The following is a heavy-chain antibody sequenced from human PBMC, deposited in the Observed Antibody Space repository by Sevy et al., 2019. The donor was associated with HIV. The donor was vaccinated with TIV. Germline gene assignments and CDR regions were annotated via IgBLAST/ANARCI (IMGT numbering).Heavy chain of an antibody. J-gene: IGHJ4*02. V-gene: IGHV4-34*01. Sequence: SETLSPTCAVYGGSFSGYYWSWIRQPPGKGLEWIGEINHSGSSNYNPSLKSRVTISVDTSKNQFSLKVSSVTAADTALYYCARSYDTSGYYFDYWGQGTLVTVSS. CDR2: INHSGSS. CDR1: GGSFSGYY. D-gene: IGHD3-22*01. CDR3: ARSYDTSGYYFDY.